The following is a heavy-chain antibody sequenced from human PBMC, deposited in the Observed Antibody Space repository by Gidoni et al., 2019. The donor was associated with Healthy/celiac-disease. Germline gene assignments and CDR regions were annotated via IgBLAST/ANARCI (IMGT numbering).Heavy chain of an antibody. CDR1: GFTFSSYA. V-gene: IGHV3-30-3*01. J-gene: IGHJ6*02. D-gene: IGHD6-19*01. CDR3: ARDPITIAVALDYGMDV. Sequence: QVQLVESGGGVVQPGRSLRLSCAASGFTFSSYAMHWVRQAPGKGLEWVAVISYDGSNKYYADSVKGRFTISRDNFKNTLYLQMNSLRAEDTAVYYCARDPITIAVALDYGMDVWGQGTTVTVSS. CDR2: ISYDGSNK.